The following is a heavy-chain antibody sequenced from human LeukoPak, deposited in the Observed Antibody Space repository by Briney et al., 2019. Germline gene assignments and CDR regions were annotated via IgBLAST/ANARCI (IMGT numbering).Heavy chain of an antibody. CDR3: ARASHRSYRYIGY. CDR2: MNPNSGNT. V-gene: IGHV1-8*01. J-gene: IGHJ4*02. D-gene: IGHD3-16*02. Sequence: ASVKVSCKASGYTFTSYDINWVRQATGQGLEWMGWMNPNSGNTGYAQKFQGRVTMTKNTSISTAYMELSSLRSEDTAVYYCARASHRSYRYIGYWGQGTLVTVSS. CDR1: GYTFTSYD.